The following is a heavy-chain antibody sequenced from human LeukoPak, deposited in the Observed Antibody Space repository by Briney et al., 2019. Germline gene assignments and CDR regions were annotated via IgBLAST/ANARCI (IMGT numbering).Heavy chain of an antibody. Sequence: GGSLRLSCAASGFTFSSYSMNWVRQAPGKGLEWVSYISSSSSTIYYAGSVKGRFTISRDNAKNSLYLQMNSLRAEDTAVYYCASGYGDYGVYWGQGTLVTVSS. CDR3: ASGYGDYGVY. D-gene: IGHD4-17*01. CDR1: GFTFSSYS. CDR2: ISSSSSTI. J-gene: IGHJ4*02. V-gene: IGHV3-48*01.